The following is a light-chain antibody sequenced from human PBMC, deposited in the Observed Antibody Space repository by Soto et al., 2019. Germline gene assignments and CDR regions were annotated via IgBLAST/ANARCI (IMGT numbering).Light chain of an antibody. Sequence: QSALSEPPSPSSTLGHSVTISCTGTSSDIGGYNYASWYQQHPGKAPKLMIYEVSKRPSGVPDRFSGSKSGNTASLTVSGLQAEDEADYCCSSYAGSNNYVFGSGTKVTVL. CDR2: EVS. CDR1: SSDIGGYNY. V-gene: IGLV2-8*01. CDR3: SSYAGSNNYV. J-gene: IGLJ1*01.